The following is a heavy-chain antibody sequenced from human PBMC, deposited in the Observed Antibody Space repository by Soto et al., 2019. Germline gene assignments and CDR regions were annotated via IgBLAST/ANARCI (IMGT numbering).Heavy chain of an antibody. J-gene: IGHJ6*02. Sequence: SETLSLTCTVSGGSISSYYWSWIRQPAGKGLEWIGRIYTSGSINYNPSLKSRVTMSVDTSKNQFSLKLSSVTAADTAVYYCARDFLAAAGRFVKYYYGMDVWGQGTTVTVSS. CDR1: GGSISSYY. CDR2: IYTSGSI. CDR3: ARDFLAAAGRFVKYYYGMDV. D-gene: IGHD6-13*01. V-gene: IGHV4-4*07.